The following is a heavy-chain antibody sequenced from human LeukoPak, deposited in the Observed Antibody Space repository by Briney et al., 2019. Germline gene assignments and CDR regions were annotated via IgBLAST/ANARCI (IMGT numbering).Heavy chain of an antibody. D-gene: IGHD2/OR15-2a*01. J-gene: IGHJ4*02. CDR1: GNYW. CDR2: INSDGSWT. CDR3: VSFYEAY. V-gene: IGHV3-74*01. Sequence: GGSLRLSCAASGNYWMHWVRQAPGKGLVWVSHINSDGSWTSYADSVKGRFTISKDNAKNTVYLQMNNLRAEDTVVYYCVSFYEAYWGRGTLVTVSS.